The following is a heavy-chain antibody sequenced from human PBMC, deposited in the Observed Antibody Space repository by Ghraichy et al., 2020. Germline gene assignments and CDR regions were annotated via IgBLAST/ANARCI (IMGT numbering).Heavy chain of an antibody. D-gene: IGHD6-6*01. CDR1: GFTFSYYD. V-gene: IGHV3-23*01. Sequence: GGSLRLSCAASGFTFSYYDMSWVRQAPGKGLEWVSAISGSGGSTYYADSVKGRFTISRDNSKNTLYVQMNSLRAEDTAVYYCAKDRAFEYSSASVDAFDIWGQGTMVTVSS. CDR3: AKDRAFEYSSASVDAFDI. J-gene: IGHJ3*02. CDR2: ISGSGGST.